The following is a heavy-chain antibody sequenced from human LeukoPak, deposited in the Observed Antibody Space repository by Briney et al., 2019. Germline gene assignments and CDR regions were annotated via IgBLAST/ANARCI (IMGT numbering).Heavy chain of an antibody. CDR1: GFTFSSYG. CDR3: AKEVHPYDSGTYYFDY. J-gene: IGHJ4*02. CDR2: IRHDGSNE. Sequence: GGSLRLSCVGSGFTFSSYGMHWVRQAAGRGREWVALIRHDGSNEYYADSVKGRFTVSRDNSKNTLFLQMNSLRVEEMAVYYCAKEVHPYDSGTYYFDYWGRGTLVTVSS. V-gene: IGHV3-30*02. D-gene: IGHD3-10*01.